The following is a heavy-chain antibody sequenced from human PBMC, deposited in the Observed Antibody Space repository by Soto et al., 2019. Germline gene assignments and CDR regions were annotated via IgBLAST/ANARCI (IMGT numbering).Heavy chain of an antibody. Sequence: GGSLRLSCAASGFTFSSYGMHWVRQAPGKGLEWVAVISYDGSNKYYADSVKGRFTISRDNSKNTLYLQMNSLRAEDTTVYYCAHTAEDIVVVPAPEGDAFDIWGQGTMVT. J-gene: IGHJ3*02. CDR3: AHTAEDIVVVPAPEGDAFDI. D-gene: IGHD2-2*01. V-gene: IGHV3-30*03. CDR1: GFTFSSYG. CDR2: ISYDGSNK.